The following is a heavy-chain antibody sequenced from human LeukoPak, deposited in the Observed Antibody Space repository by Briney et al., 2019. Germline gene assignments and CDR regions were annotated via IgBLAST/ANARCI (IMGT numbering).Heavy chain of an antibody. CDR1: GYTFTFFA. D-gene: IGHD6-19*01. V-gene: IGHV1-3*01. J-gene: IGHJ4*02. CDR3: ASGDSSGWYYFDY. CDR2: INAGNGNT. Sequence: EASVKVSCKTSGYTFTFFAIHWVRQAPGQRLEWMGWINAGNGNTKYSQKFQGRVTITRDTSASTAYMGLSSLRSEDTAVYYCASGDSSGWYYFDYWGQGTLVTVSS.